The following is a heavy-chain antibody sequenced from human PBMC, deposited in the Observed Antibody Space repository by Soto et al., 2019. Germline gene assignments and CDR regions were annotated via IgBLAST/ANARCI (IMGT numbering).Heavy chain of an antibody. CDR2: IYTSGST. Sequence: SETLSLTCTVSGGSISSYYWSWIRQPAGKGLEWIGRIYTSGSTNYNPSLKSRVTMSVDTSKNQFSLKLSSVTAADTAVYYCAREAIGYCSGGSCYSGPLYYYYGMDVWGQGTTVTVSS. CDR1: GGSISSYY. CDR3: AREAIGYCSGGSCYSGPLYYYYGMDV. J-gene: IGHJ6*02. D-gene: IGHD2-15*01. V-gene: IGHV4-4*07.